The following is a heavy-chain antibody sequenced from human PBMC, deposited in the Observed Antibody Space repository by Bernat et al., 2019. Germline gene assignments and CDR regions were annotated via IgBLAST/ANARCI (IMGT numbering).Heavy chain of an antibody. Sequence: QVQLVESGGGVVQPGRSLRLSCAASGFTFSSYVMHWVRQAPGKGLERVAVIWYDGSNKYYADSVKGRFTISRDNSKNTLYLQVNSLRAEDTAVYYCARDYTAMANGDYWGQGTLVTVSS. CDR1: GFTFSSYV. CDR2: IWYDGSNK. V-gene: IGHV3-33*01. D-gene: IGHD5-18*01. J-gene: IGHJ4*02. CDR3: ARDYTAMANGDY.